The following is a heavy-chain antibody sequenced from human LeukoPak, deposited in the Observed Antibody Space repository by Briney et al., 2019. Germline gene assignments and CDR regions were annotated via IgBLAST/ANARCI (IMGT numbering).Heavy chain of an antibody. CDR2: IYYSGST. CDR1: GGSISTYY. V-gene: IGHV4-59*08. Sequence: PSETLCLTCTVSGGSISTYYWNWIRQPPGKGLEWIGYIYYSGSTKYNPSLKTRVTISVDTSKNQFSLKLSSVTAADTAVYYCARGDVVATALDPWGQGPLVIVSA. CDR3: ARGDVVATALDP. J-gene: IGHJ5*02. D-gene: IGHD5-12*01.